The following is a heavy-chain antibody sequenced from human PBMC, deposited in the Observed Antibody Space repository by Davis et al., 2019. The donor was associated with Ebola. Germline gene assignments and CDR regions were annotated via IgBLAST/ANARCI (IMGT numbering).Heavy chain of an antibody. CDR3: ARGDSLDY. V-gene: IGHV3-30*04. CDR1: GFTFSSYA. J-gene: IGHJ4*02. D-gene: IGHD2-21*02. CDR2: ISYDGSNK. Sequence: GGSLRLSCAASGFTFSSYAMHWVRQAPGKGLEWVAVISYDGSNKYYADSVKGRFTISRDNSKNTLYLQMSSLRAEDTAVYYCARGDSLDYWGQGTLVTVSS.